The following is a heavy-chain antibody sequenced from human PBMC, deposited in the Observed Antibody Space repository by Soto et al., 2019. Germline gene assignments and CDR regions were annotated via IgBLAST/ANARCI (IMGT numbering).Heavy chain of an antibody. CDR2: IIPIFGTA. D-gene: IGHD3-22*01. CDR1: GGTFSSYA. CDR3: ARIYYYDSSGYYGAFDI. Sequence: SVKVSCKASGGTFSSYAISWVRQAPGQGLEWMGGIIPIFGTANYAQKFQGRVTITADESTSTAYMELSSLRSEDTAVYYCARIYYYDSSGYYGAFDIWGQGTMVTVSS. V-gene: IGHV1-69*13. J-gene: IGHJ3*02.